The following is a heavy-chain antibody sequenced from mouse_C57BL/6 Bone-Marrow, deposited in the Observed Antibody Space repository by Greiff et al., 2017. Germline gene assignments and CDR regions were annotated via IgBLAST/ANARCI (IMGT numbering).Heavy chain of an antibody. CDR3: ARHAGCAY. V-gene: IGHV5-6*01. Sequence: EVKLVESGGDLVKPGGSLKLSCAASGFTFSSYGMSWVRQTPDKRLEWVATISSGGSYTYYPDSVKGRFTISRDNAKNTLYLQMSSLKSEDTAMYYCARHAGCAYWGQGTLVTVSA. CDR1: GFTFSSYG. CDR2: ISSGGSYT. J-gene: IGHJ3*01.